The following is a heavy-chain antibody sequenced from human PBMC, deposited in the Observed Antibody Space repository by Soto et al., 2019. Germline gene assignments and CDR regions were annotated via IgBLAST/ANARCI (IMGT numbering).Heavy chain of an antibody. CDR2: IGPESGAT. CDR3: GSGRSEQVVAVF. V-gene: IGHV1-2*02. CDR1: GYTFTGHY. Sequence: DSVQLSCKASGYTFTGHYIHWVRQAPEQGPEWMGEIGPESGATRYAQRFQGRVTMTRDMSITTVYMELNNLSPDDTAVYYCGSGRSEQVVAVFWGQGCPVTV. J-gene: IGHJ4*02. D-gene: IGHD2-2*01.